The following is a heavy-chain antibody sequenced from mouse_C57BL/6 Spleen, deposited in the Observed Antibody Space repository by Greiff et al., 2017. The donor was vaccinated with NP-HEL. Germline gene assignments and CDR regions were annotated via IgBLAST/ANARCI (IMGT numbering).Heavy chain of an antibody. CDR3: ARIYDGYYGGFAY. CDR2: IWSGGST. CDR1: GFSLTSYG. Sequence: QVQLQQSGPGLVQPSQSLSITCTVSGFSLTSYGVHWVRQSPGKGLEWLGVIWSGGSTDYNAAFISRLSISKDNSKGQVFFKMNSLQADDTAIYDCARIYDGYYGGFAYWGQGTLVTVSA. D-gene: IGHD2-3*01. V-gene: IGHV2-2*01. J-gene: IGHJ3*01.